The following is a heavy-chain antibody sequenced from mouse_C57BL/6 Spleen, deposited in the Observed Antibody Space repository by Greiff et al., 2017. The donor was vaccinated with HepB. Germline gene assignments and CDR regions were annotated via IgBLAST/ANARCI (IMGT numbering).Heavy chain of an antibody. CDR3: ARSGVYYGNWGYFDY. CDR1: GYAFSSSW. J-gene: IGHJ2*01. V-gene: IGHV1-82*01. Sequence: QVQLQQSGPELVKPGASVKISCKASGYAFSSSWMNWVKQRPGKGLEWIGRIYPGDGDTNYNGKFKGKATLTADKSSSTAYMQLSSLTSEDSAVYFCARSGVYYGNWGYFDYWGQGTTLTVSS. CDR2: IYPGDGDT. D-gene: IGHD2-1*01.